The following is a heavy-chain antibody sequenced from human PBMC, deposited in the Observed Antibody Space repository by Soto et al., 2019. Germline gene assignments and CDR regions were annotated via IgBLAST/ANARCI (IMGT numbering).Heavy chain of an antibody. CDR3: ARDQVGATGDY. Sequence: ASVKVSCKASGYTFTSYGISWVRQAPGQGLEWMGWISAYNGNRNYAQKVQGRVTMTTDTSTNTAYMELRSLRSDGTAVYYCARDQVGATGDYWGQGTLVTVSS. D-gene: IGHD1-26*01. J-gene: IGHJ4*02. CDR2: ISAYNGNR. CDR1: GYTFTSYG. V-gene: IGHV1-18*01.